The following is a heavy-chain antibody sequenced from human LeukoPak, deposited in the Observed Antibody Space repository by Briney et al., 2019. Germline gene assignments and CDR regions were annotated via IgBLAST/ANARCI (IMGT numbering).Heavy chain of an antibody. Sequence: PGGALRLSCAASGFTFSDFWMHWVRQAPGKGLVWVSRINSGGTVTNYADSVKGRLTISRDNAKNTLYLQMNSLRAEDTAVYYCAREWGIQLCDFDYWGQGTLVTVSS. CDR3: AREWGIQLCDFDY. D-gene: IGHD5-18*01. V-gene: IGHV3-74*01. CDR1: GFTFSDFW. J-gene: IGHJ4*02. CDR2: INSGGTVT.